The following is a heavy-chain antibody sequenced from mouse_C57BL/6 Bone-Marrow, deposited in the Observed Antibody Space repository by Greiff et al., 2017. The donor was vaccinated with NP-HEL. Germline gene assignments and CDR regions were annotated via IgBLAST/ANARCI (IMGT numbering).Heavy chain of an antibody. V-gene: IGHV5-4*01. D-gene: IGHD2-3*01. J-gene: IGHJ2*01. CDR1: GFTFSSYA. CDR3: ARIGGLLPFDY. Sequence: EVQLVESGGGLVKPGGSLKLSCAASGFTFSSYAMSWVRQTPEKRLEWVATISDGGSYTYYPDNVKGRFTISRDNAKNNLYLQMSHLKSEDTAMYYCARIGGLLPFDYWGQGTTLTVSS. CDR2: ISDGGSYT.